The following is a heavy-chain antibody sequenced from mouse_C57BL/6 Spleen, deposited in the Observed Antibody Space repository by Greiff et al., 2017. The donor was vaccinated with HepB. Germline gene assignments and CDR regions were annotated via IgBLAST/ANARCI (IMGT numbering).Heavy chain of an antibody. J-gene: IGHJ4*01. CDR1: GYSFTDYN. CDR3: ARRGPFPSPAMDY. CDR2: INPNYGTT. V-gene: IGHV1-39*01. Sequence: VQLKESGPELVKPGASVKISCKASGYSFTDYNMNWVKQSNEKSLEWIGVINPNYGTTSYNQKFKGKATLTVDQSSSTAYMQLNSLTSEDSAVYYCARRGPFPSPAMDYWGQGTSVTVSS.